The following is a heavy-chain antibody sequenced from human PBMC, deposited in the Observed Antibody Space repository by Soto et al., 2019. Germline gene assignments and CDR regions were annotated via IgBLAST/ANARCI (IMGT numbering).Heavy chain of an antibody. J-gene: IGHJ6*02. V-gene: IGHV3-15*05. Sequence: EVQLVESGGGLVKPGGSLRLSCAASRFPFSNAWMSWARQAPGKGLEWVGRVKSNADGGATHYAAPVKGRFIISRDDSKNTLYLQMNSLKIEATAVYYCNDGMGVWGQGTTVTVS. CDR2: VKSNADGGAT. CDR1: RFPFSNAW. CDR3: NDGMGV.